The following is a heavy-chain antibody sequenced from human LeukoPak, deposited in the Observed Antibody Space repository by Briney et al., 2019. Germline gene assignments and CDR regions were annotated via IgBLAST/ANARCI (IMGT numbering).Heavy chain of an antibody. CDR3: ARVTSGDYVSYYYYYGMDV. Sequence: SETLSLTCTVSGGSISSYYWSWIRQPPGKGLEWIGYIYYSGSTNYNPSLKSRVTISVDTSKNQFSLKLSSVTAADTAVYYCARVTSGDYVSYYYYYGMDVWGQGTTVTVSS. V-gene: IGHV4-59*01. CDR2: IYYSGST. J-gene: IGHJ6*02. CDR1: GGSISSYY. D-gene: IGHD4-17*01.